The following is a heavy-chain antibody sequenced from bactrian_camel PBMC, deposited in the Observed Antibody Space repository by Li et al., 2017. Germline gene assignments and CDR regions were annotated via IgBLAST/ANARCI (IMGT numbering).Heavy chain of an antibody. Sequence: HVQLVESGGGSVQTGGSLRLSCTVSGDTNNKHCIGWFRQAPGKEREGLVAQDTDGSTCYTDSVTARFSISKDNAKNILSLQMNSLKPEDTAMYYCAADRRSCDRTVGPDFRYWGQGTQVTVS. CDR2: QDTDGST. CDR1: GDTNNKHC. J-gene: IGHJ6*01. CDR3: AADRRSCDRTVGPDFRY. V-gene: IGHV3-3*01. D-gene: IGHD1*01.